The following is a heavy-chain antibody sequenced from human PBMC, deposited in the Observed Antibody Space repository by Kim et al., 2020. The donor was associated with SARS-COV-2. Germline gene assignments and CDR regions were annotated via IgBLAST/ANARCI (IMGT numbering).Heavy chain of an antibody. Sequence: GGSLRLSCVASGFTVSRKYMTWVRQAPGKGLECVSIIFSGGYTKYADSVKGRFTISRDKSKNTVYLQMSSLRAEDTAVYYCVSGDDSGDSYPGYWGQGTRVTVSS. CDR2: IFSGGYT. V-gene: IGHV3-53*01. CDR3: VSGDDSGDSYPGY. J-gene: IGHJ1*01. D-gene: IGHD3-22*01. CDR1: GFTVSRKY.